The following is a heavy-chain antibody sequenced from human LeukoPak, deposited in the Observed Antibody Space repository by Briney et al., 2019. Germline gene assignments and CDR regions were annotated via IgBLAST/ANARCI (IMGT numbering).Heavy chain of an antibody. Sequence: ASVKVSCKVSGYTLTELSMHWVRQAPGKGLEWMGGFDPEDGETIYAQKFQGRVTMTEDTSTDTAYMELSSLRSEDTAVYYCATAHTRNIVPDRCYYYYGMDVWGQGTTVTVSS. CDR3: ATAHTRNIVPDRCYYYYGMDV. J-gene: IGHJ6*02. CDR1: GYTLTELS. D-gene: IGHD2/OR15-2a*01. CDR2: FDPEDGET. V-gene: IGHV1-24*01.